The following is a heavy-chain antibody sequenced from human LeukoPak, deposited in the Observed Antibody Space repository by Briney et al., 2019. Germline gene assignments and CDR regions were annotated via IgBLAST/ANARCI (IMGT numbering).Heavy chain of an antibody. D-gene: IGHD6-19*01. CDR3: ASAPRIGYSSGWYFPYYYMDV. CDR2: IYTSGST. CDR1: GGSISSYY. J-gene: IGHJ6*03. Sequence: SETLSLTRTVSGGSISSYYWSWIRQPPGKGLEWIGYIYTSGSTNYNPSLKSRVTISVDTSKNQFSLKLSSVTAADTAVYYCASAPRIGYSSGWYFPYYYMDVWGKGTAVTVSS. V-gene: IGHV4-4*09.